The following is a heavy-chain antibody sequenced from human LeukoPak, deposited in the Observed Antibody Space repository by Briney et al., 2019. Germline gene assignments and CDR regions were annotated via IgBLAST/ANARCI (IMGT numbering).Heavy chain of an antibody. Sequence: GASVKVSCKASGYTFTSYDINWVRQAPGQGLEWMGWISAYNGNTNYAQKLQGRVTMTTDTSTSTAYMELRSLRSDDTAVYYCARESSTNVLRFLEWLSFGAFDIWGQGTMVTVSS. CDR3: ARESSTNVLRFLEWLSFGAFDI. J-gene: IGHJ3*02. CDR1: GYTFTSYD. CDR2: ISAYNGNT. V-gene: IGHV1-18*01. D-gene: IGHD3-3*01.